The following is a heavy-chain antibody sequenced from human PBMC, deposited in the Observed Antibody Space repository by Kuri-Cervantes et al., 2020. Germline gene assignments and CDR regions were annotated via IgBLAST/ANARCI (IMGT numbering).Heavy chain of an antibody. CDR2: IYPGDSDT. V-gene: IGHV5-51*01. J-gene: IGHJ3*02. CDR1: GYSFTSYW. CDR3: ARLLGFQLPLRAFDT. Sequence: KVSCKGSGYSFTSYWIGWVRQMPGKGLEWMGIIYPGDSDTRYSPSFQGQVTISADKSISTAYLQWSSLKASDTAMYYCARLLGFQLPLRAFDTWGQGTMVTDSS. D-gene: IGHD5-24*01.